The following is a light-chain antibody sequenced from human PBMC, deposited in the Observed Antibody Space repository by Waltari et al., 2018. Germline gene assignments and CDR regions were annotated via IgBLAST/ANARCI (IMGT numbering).Light chain of an antibody. CDR2: GKN. J-gene: IGLJ3*02. CDR1: CLRTYF. Sequence: SSGLTQDPAVSVALGQTVRITCQGDCLRTYFASWYQQKPGQAPLLVIYGKNNRPSGIPDRFSGSSSEDTTSLTITGAQAEYEADYFCSSRDSSGNHVLFGGGTKLTVL. V-gene: IGLV3-19*01. CDR3: SSRDSSGNHVL.